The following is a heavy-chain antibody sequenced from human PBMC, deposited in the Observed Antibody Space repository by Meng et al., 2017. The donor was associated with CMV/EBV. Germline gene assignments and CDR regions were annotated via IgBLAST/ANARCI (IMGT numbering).Heavy chain of an antibody. V-gene: IGHV1-2*02. J-gene: IGHJ4*02. Sequence: KASGNTLTGYDMAWVRQAPGQGLEWRGWINPNGGGTNYAQKFQGRVTMTRDTSISTAYMELSRLRSDDTAVYYCARGMKQQLVDFDYWGQGTLVTVSS. CDR1: GNTLTGYD. D-gene: IGHD6-13*01. CDR2: INPNGGGT. CDR3: ARGMKQQLVDFDY.